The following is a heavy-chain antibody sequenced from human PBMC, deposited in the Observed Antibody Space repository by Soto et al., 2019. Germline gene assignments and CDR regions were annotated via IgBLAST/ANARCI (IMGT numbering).Heavy chain of an antibody. D-gene: IGHD2-2*02. J-gene: IGHJ6*03. CDR1: GFTFSSYG. CDR3: ASNGYCSSTSCYSVYMDV. CDR2: IWYDGSNK. Sequence: GGSLRLSCAASGFTFSSYGMHWVRQAPGKGLEWVAVIWYDGSNKYYADSVKGRFTISRDNSKNTLYLQMNSLRAEETAVYYCASNGYCSSTSCYSVYMDVWGKGTTVTVSS. V-gene: IGHV3-33*01.